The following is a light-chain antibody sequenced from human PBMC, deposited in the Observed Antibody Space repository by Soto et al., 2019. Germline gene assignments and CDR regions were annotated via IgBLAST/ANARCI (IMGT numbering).Light chain of an antibody. CDR3: ETWDTNTRV. CDR1: SGHRSYI. Sequence: QLVLTQSSSASASLGSSVKLTCTLSSGHRSYIIAWHQQQPGKAPRYLMKLEGSGTYNKGSGVPDRFSGSSSGADRYLTISNCQFEDEADYYCETWDTNTRVFGGGTKLTVL. CDR2: LEGSGTY. J-gene: IGLJ2*01. V-gene: IGLV4-60*02.